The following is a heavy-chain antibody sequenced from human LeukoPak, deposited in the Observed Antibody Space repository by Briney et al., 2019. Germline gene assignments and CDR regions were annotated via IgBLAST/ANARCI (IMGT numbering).Heavy chain of an antibody. CDR3: ARRFYSSAWYYFDS. Sequence: GGSLRLSCAASGFTFSTYSMNWVRQAPGKGLEWVSYFSISGRTTYYADSVKGRFTISRDDAKNSLYLQMNTLRAEDTAVYYCARRFYSSAWYYFDSWGQGTLVTVS. J-gene: IGHJ4*02. CDR1: GFTFSTYS. CDR2: FSISGRTT. V-gene: IGHV3-48*04. D-gene: IGHD6-19*01.